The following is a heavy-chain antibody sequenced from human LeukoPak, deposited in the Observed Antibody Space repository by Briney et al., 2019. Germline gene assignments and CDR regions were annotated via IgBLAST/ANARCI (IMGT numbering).Heavy chain of an antibody. D-gene: IGHD1-26*01. CDR3: TRVGLGTTKDFDQ. V-gene: IGHV3-73*01. CDR1: GFTFSGSA. Sequence: QTGGSLRLSCAASGFTFSGSAMHWVRQASGKGLEWVGRIRSKANSYATAYAASVKGRFTISRDDSKNSVFLQMNSLKTEDTAFYYCTRVGLGTTKDFDQWGQGTLVTVSS. CDR2: IRSKANSYAT. J-gene: IGHJ4*02.